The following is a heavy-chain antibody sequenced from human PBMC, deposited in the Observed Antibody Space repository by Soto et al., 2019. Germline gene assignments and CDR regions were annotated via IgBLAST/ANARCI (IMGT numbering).Heavy chain of an antibody. V-gene: IGHV4-4*07. CDR3: ARDRGPKGWNFKAGWFDP. CDR2: IYTSGIT. J-gene: IGHJ5*02. Sequence: QVQLQESGPGLVKPSETLSLTCTVSGGSMTSYYWSWIRQSAGGGLEWIGHIYTSGITNYNPSLKSRVTMSVDTSKNQFSLWVNSVSAADTAVYYCARDRGPKGWNFKAGWFDPWGQGTLVTVSS. CDR1: GGSMTSYY. D-gene: IGHD1-7*01.